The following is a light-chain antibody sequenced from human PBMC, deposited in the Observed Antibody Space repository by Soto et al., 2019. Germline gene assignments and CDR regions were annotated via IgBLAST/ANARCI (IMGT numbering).Light chain of an antibody. V-gene: IGKV3-20*01. CDR1: QRITNNF. Sequence: PGDRATLSCRASQRITNNFLAWFQQKPGLAPRLLIYGASSRASGIPDRFSGSGSGTDFALTISRLEPEDFAVYYCQQYGRSPFTFGQGTKLQIK. CDR2: GAS. J-gene: IGKJ2*01. CDR3: QQYGRSPFT.